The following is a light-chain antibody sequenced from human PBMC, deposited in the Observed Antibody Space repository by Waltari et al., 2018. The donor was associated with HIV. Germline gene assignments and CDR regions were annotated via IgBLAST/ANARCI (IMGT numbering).Light chain of an antibody. CDR2: DVS. CDR1: SSAVGGYIY. Sequence: QSALTQPASVSGSPGQSITISCTVTSSAVGGYIYVSWYQQHPGKAPKLMIYDVSNRPSGVSNRFSGSKSGNTASLTISGLQAEDEADYYCSSYTSSSPYVFGTGTKVTVL. J-gene: IGLJ1*01. V-gene: IGLV2-14*03. CDR3: SSYTSSSPYV.